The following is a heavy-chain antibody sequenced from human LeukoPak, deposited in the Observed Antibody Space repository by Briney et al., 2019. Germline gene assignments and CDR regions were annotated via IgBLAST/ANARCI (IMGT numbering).Heavy chain of an antibody. CDR3: ASDSCSSTSCYVY. J-gene: IGHJ4*02. V-gene: IGHV1-69*05. CDR2: IIPIFGAA. D-gene: IGHD2-2*01. Sequence: SVQVSCKAAGGTFSTYAISWGRQAPGQELEWMRGIIPIFGAATYAQQFQGRVTITTDESTSTAYMELSSLTSEDAAEYYCASDSCSSTSCYVYWGQGTMVTVSS. CDR1: GGTFSTYA.